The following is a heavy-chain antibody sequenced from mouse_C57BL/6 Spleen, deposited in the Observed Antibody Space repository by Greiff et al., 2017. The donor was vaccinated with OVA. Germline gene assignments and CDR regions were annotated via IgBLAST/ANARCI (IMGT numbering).Heavy chain of an antibody. Sequence: EVMLVESGGGLVKPGGSLKLSCAASGFTFSDYGMHWVRQAPEKGLEWVAYISSGSSTLYYADTVKGRFTISRDNAKNTLFLQMTSLRSEDTAMYYCARESYYYGSTHEGFAYWGQGTLVTVSA. CDR2: ISSGSSTL. J-gene: IGHJ3*01. CDR1: GFTFSDYG. D-gene: IGHD1-1*01. V-gene: IGHV5-17*01. CDR3: ARESYYYGSTHEGFAY.